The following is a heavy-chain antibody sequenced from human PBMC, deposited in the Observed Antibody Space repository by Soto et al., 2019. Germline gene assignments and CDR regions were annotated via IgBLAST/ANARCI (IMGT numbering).Heavy chain of an antibody. CDR2: ISYNGNT. D-gene: IGHD3-16*01. CDR3: ARVSYHYVWGSSTGMDV. CDR1: GGSISSND. V-gene: IGHV4-59*01. J-gene: IGHJ6*02. Sequence: QVQLQESGPGLVKPAETLSLTCSVSGGSISSNDWSWIRQPPGKGLEYIGYISYNGNTNYKPSLTSRVTISVDTSSNQFSLKMSSVTAADTAVYYFARVSYHYVWGSSTGMDVWGQGTTVTVSS.